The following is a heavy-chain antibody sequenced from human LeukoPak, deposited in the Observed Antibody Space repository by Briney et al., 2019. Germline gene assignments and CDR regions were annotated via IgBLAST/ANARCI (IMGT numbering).Heavy chain of an antibody. J-gene: IGHJ6*02. CDR2: ISGSGGST. CDR1: GFTFSSYS. V-gene: IGHV3-23*01. Sequence: GGSLRLSCAASGFTFSSYSMNWVRQAPGKGLEWVSAISGSGGSTYYADSVKGRFTISRDNSKNTLYLQMNSLRAEDTAVYYCARLRLHRAPTYYYYYGMDVWGQGTTVTVSS. D-gene: IGHD4-11*01. CDR3: ARLRLHRAPTYYYYYGMDV.